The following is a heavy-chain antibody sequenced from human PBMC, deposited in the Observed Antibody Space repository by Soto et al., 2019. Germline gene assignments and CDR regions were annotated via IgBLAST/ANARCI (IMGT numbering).Heavy chain of an antibody. CDR2: ISYDGSNK. CDR3: AKDLLGPGRAYGMDV. CDR1: GFTFSSYG. Sequence: QVQLVESGGGVVQPGRSLRLSCAASGFTFSSYGMHWVRQAPGKGLEWGAVISYDGSNKYYADSVKGRFTISRDNSKNTLYLQMNSLRAEDTAVYYCAKDLLGPGRAYGMDVWGQWTMVTVSS. J-gene: IGHJ6*02. D-gene: IGHD7-27*01. V-gene: IGHV3-30*18.